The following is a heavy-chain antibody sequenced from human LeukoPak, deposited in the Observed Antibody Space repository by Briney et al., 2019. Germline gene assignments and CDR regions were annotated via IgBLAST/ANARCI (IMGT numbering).Heavy chain of an antibody. D-gene: IGHD4-17*01. CDR2: INHSGST. CDR1: GGSFSGYY. CDR3: ARDRYGDWDY. V-gene: IGHV4-34*01. J-gene: IGHJ4*02. Sequence: SETLSLTCAVYGGSFSGYYWSWIRQPPGKGLEWIGEINHSGSTNYNPSLKSRVTISVDTSKNQFSLKLSSVTAADTAVYYCARDRYGDWDYWGQGTLVTVSS.